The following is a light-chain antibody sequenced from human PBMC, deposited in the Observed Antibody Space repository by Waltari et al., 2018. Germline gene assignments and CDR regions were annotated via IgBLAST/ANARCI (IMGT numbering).Light chain of an antibody. Sequence: QSALTQPASMSGSPGQSITISCTGTSSDIGGYDFISWYQPHPGKSPRLILFDVSLRPSGVSGRFSGSKSGNTASLSISGLQADDEADYFCSSYTDINIALIFGGGTKVTVL. CDR2: DVS. V-gene: IGLV2-14*01. CDR1: SSDIGGYDF. J-gene: IGLJ2*01. CDR3: SSYTDINIALI.